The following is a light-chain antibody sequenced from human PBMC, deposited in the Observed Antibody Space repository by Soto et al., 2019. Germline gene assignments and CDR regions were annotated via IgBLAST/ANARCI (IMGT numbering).Light chain of an antibody. CDR2: DND. CDR3: GTWDTSLSAVV. CDR1: SSNIGSSF. V-gene: IGLV1-51*01. J-gene: IGLJ2*01. Sequence: QSVLTQPPSVSAAPGQKVTIYCSGSSSNIGSSFVSWYQQLPGTAPKLLIYDNDKRPSGIPDRFSGSKSGTSATLGITGLQTGDEADYYCGTWDTSLSAVVFGGGTKLTVL.